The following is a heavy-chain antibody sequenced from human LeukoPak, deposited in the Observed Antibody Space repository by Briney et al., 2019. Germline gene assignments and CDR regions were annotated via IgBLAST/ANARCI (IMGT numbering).Heavy chain of an antibody. V-gene: IGHV4-39*01. CDR1: GGSISSSSYY. D-gene: IGHD2-21*01. J-gene: IGHJ4*02. CDR3: ASHLLALFDY. CDR2: IYYSGST. Sequence: SETLSLTCTVSGGSISSSSYYWGWIRQPPGKGLEWIGSIYYSGSTYYNPSLKSRVTISVDTSKNQFTLKLSSVTAADTAVYYCASHLLALFDYWGQGTLVTVSS.